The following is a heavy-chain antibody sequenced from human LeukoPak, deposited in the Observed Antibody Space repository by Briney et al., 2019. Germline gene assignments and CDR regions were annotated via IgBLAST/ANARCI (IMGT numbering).Heavy chain of an antibody. V-gene: IGHV3-30-3*01. CDR3: ARVWVGHDAFDI. CDR1: GFTFSSYA. CDR2: ISYDGSNK. J-gene: IGHJ3*02. D-gene: IGHD1-26*01. Sequence: GGSLRLSCAASGFTFSSYAMHWVRQAPGKGLEWVAVISYDGSNKYYADSVKGRFTISRDNSKNTLYLQMNSLRAEDTAVYYCARVWVGHDAFDIWGQGTMVTVSS.